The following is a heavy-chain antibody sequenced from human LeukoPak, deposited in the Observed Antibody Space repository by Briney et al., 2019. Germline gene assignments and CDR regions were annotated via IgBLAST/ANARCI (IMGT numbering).Heavy chain of an antibody. CDR2: ISGSGGST. D-gene: IGHD3-22*01. CDR3: AKVIYYYDSSGYRH. Sequence: GGSLRPSCAASGFTFSSYAMSWVRQAPGKGLEWVSAISGSGGSTYYADSVKGRFAISRDNSKNTLYLQMNSLRAEDTAVYYCAKVIYYYDSSGYRHWGQGTLVTVSS. V-gene: IGHV3-23*01. CDR1: GFTFSSYA. J-gene: IGHJ4*02.